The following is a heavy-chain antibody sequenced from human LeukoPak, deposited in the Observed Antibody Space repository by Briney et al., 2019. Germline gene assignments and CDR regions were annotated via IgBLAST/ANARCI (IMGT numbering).Heavy chain of an antibody. J-gene: IGHJ4*02. CDR2: INHSGST. CDR3: ARRVGYYDSSGYFQYYFDY. Sequence: PSETLSLTCAVYGGSFSGYYWSWIRQPPGKGLEWIGEINHSGSTNYNPSLKSRVTISVDTSKNQFSLKLSSVAAADTAVYYCARRVGYYDSSGYFQYYFDYWGQGTLVTVSS. CDR1: GGSFSGYY. D-gene: IGHD3-22*01. V-gene: IGHV4-34*01.